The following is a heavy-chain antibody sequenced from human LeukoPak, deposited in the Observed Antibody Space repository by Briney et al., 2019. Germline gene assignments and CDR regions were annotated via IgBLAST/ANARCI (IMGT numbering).Heavy chain of an antibody. CDR3: IVVLVPAAFWHFDV. V-gene: IGHV3-33*01. CDR2: ISVDGNKK. CDR1: GFTFTHYA. D-gene: IGHD2-2*01. Sequence: GGSLRLSCATSGFTFTHYAFHWVRQAPGKGLEWAAVISVDGNKKLYRDSVRGRFTVSRDNSKNPVYLEMSSLRAEDTAVYYCIVVLVPAAFWHFDVWGRGTLVTVSS. J-gene: IGHJ2*01.